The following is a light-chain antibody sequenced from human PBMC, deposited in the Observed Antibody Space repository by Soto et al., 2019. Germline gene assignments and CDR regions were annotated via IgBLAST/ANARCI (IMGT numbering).Light chain of an antibody. CDR2: LSS. CDR1: QSLLHRTGYNY. Sequence: DIVMTQSPLSLPVTPGEPASISCRSSQSLLHRTGYNYLDWYLQKPGQSPQLLIYLSSHRASGVPDRFSGSGSGTDFTLKISRVEAEDVGVYYCMQALQTTITFGQGTRLEIK. J-gene: IGKJ5*01. V-gene: IGKV2-28*01. CDR3: MQALQTTIT.